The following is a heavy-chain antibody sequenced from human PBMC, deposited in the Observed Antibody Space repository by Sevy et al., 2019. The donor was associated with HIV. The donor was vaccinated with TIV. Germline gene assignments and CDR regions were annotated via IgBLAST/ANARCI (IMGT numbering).Heavy chain of an antibody. Sequence: GGSLRLSCKGSGYIFTNYWIGWVRQMPGKGLEWMGIIFPTDFDTRYSPSFQGQITVSVDNSISTAYLQWSSLKASDTAMYYCARRNYYDRSGLFDYWGQGTLVTVSS. J-gene: IGHJ4*02. CDR1: GYIFTNYW. D-gene: IGHD3-22*01. CDR2: IFPTDFDT. V-gene: IGHV5-51*01. CDR3: ARRNYYDRSGLFDY.